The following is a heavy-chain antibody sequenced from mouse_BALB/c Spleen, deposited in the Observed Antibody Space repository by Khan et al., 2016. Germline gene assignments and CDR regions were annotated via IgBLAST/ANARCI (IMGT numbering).Heavy chain of an antibody. CDR1: GYTFSSYW. CDR3: ARRSRNGYDSWFAY. J-gene: IGHJ3*01. D-gene: IGHD2-2*01. Sequence: QVQLQQSGAELMKPGASVKISCKATGYTFSSYWIEWVKQRPGHGLEWIGAILPGSGSTNYNEKFKGKATFHADTSSNTAYMQLSCLTTEDSAVYYCARRSRNGYDSWFAYWGQGTLVTVSA. V-gene: IGHV1-9*01. CDR2: ILPGSGST.